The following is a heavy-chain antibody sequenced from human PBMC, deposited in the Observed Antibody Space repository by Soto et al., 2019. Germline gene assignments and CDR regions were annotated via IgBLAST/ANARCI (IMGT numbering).Heavy chain of an antibody. CDR2: IKSKTDGGTP. CDR1: GFTFSNSW. D-gene: IGHD3-22*01. J-gene: IGHJ4*01. Sequence: GGSLRLSCVASGFTFSNSWINWVRQAPGKGLEWVGRIKSKTDGGTPDYAAPVKGRFAISRDDSKNMVYLQMNSLKTEDTCIYYCTTDSYSSIIVVRFDYWGHGTLVTVSS. CDR3: TTDSYSSIIVVRFDY. V-gene: IGHV3-15*07.